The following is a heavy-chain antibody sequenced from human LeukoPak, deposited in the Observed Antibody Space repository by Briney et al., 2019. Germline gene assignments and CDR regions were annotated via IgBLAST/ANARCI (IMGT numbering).Heavy chain of an antibody. CDR3: AKDLYSSSWYSGMDV. V-gene: IGHV3-9*01. CDR1: GFTFDDYA. CDR2: ISWNSGSI. D-gene: IGHD6-13*01. J-gene: IGHJ6*02. Sequence: PGGSLRLSCAASGFTFDDYAMHWVRQAPGKGLEWVSGISWNSGSIGYADSVKGRFSISRDNAKNSLYLQMNSLRAEDTALYYCAKDLYSSSWYSGMDVWGQGTTVTASS.